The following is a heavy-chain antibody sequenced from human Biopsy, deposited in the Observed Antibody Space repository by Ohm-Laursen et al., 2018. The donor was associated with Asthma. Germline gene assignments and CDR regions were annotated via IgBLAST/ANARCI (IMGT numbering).Heavy chain of an antibody. CDR2: ISFDGTNR. V-gene: IGHV3-30*18. CDR3: AKEVFPGWELRRGPDS. CDR1: GFTFSEHG. D-gene: IGHD1-26*01. Sequence: SLRLSCAASGFTFSEHGMHWVRQAPGKGLDWVAVISFDGTNRNYTDSVKGRFTISRDNSRNTLHLGMNSLRAEDTAVYFCAKEVFPGWELRRGPDSWGQGTLVTVSS. J-gene: IGHJ4*02.